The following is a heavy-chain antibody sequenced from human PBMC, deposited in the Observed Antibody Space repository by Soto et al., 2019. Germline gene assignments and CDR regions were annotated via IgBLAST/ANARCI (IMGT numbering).Heavy chain of an antibody. CDR3: AEQNWGDGMDV. Sequence: EVQLVESGGGLVQPGGSLRLSCAASGFTDSSNYMSWVRQAPGKGLEWVSVIYSGGSTYYADSVKGRFTISRDNSKNTLYLQMNSLRAEDTAVYYCAEQNWGDGMDVWGQGTTVTVSS. D-gene: IGHD3-16*01. CDR2: IYSGGST. CDR1: GFTDSSNY. V-gene: IGHV3-66*01. J-gene: IGHJ6*02.